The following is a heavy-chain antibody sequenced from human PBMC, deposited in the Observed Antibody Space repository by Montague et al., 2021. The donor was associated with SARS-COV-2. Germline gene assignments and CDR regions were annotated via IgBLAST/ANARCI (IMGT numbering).Heavy chain of an antibody. Sequence: PALVKPTQTLTLTCTVSGFSLTTAGMGVAWIRRPPGKALEWLAIIYWDDEKRYRPSLESRVSISKDSSNTRVMFTMTNMDTLDAGTYYCARRPTSLVGEPFFGFDVWGPGTLVTVSS. J-gene: IGHJ3*01. CDR2: IYWDDEK. CDR1: GFSLTTAGMG. CDR3: ARRPTSLVGEPFFGFDV. D-gene: IGHD3-10*01. V-gene: IGHV2-5*08.